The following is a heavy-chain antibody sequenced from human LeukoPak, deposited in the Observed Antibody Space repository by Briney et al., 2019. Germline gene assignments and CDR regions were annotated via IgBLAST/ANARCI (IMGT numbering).Heavy chain of an antibody. D-gene: IGHD4-17*01. CDR2: INANGVGT. CDR1: GFTFSNYA. CDR3: ARNWGYGDLIYYFDY. Sequence: PGGSLRLSCAASGFTFSNYAVSWVRQAPGKGLEWVSAINANGVGTYYSASVKGRFTISRDNSKNTVYLQMNSLRAEDTAVYYCARNWGYGDLIYYFDYWGQGTLVTVSS. V-gene: IGHV3-23*01. J-gene: IGHJ4*02.